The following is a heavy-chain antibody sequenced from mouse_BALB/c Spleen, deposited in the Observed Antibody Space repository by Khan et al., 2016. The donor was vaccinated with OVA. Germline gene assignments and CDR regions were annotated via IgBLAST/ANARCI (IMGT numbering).Heavy chain of an antibody. CDR1: GFSFSSYT. J-gene: IGHJ1*01. CDR3: TRDGNYAHWDVDV. CDR2: ISSGSTYT. V-gene: IGHV5-6-4*01. D-gene: IGHD2-1*01. Sequence: EVELVESGGGLVNPGGSLKLSCAASGFSFSSYTMSWVRQTPEKRLEWVATISSGSTYTYYPDSVKGRFTISRVNAKHTLYLQMSSLKSEDTDMYYCTRDGNYAHWDVDVWGAGTTVTVSA.